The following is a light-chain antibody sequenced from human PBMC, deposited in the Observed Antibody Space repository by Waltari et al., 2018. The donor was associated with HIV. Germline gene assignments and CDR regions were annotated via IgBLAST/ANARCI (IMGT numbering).Light chain of an antibody. V-gene: IGKV3D-15*03. CDR1: ESVSSN. CDR3: QQYNSWPWT. Sequence: EIVMTQSPATVSVSPGERVTLSCRASESVSSNLAWYQQKPGQAPRLLIYGAFIRATGIPDMFSGSGSGTEFTLTISTLQSEDFAVYYCQQYNSWPWTFGQGTKVEIK. CDR2: GAF. J-gene: IGKJ1*01.